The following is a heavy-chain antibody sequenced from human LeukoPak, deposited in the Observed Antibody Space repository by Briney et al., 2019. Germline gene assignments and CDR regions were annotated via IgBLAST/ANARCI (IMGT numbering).Heavy chain of an antibody. CDR1: GYTFTSYD. CDR3: ASSPRIQLWWRAFDI. J-gene: IGHJ3*02. Sequence: SVKVSCKASGYTFTSYDISWVRQAPGQGLEWMGGIIPIFGTANYAQKFQGRVTITADKSTSTAYMELSSLRSEDTAVYYCASSPRIQLWWRAFDIWGQGTMVTVSS. D-gene: IGHD5-18*01. V-gene: IGHV1-69*06. CDR2: IIPIFGTA.